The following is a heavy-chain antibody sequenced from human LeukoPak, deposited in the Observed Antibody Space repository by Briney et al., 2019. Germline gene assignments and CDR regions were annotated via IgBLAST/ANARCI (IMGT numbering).Heavy chain of an antibody. V-gene: IGHV3-30-3*01. CDR1: GFTFSSYA. D-gene: IGHD5-24*01. CDR3: ARGGDGYNWSFDY. CDR2: ISYDGSNK. Sequence: GGSLRLSCAASGFTFSSYAMHWVRQAPGTGLEGVAVISYDGSNKYYADSVKGRFTISRDNSKNTLYLQMNSLRAEDTAVYYCARGGDGYNWSFDYWGQGTLVTVSS. J-gene: IGHJ4*02.